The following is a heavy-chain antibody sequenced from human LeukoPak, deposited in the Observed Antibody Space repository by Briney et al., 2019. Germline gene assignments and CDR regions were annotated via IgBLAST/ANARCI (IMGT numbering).Heavy chain of an antibody. CDR2: ISSSGSTI. J-gene: IGHJ4*02. CDR3: ARETARADY. CDR1: GFTFSSYS. Sequence: GGSLRLSCAASGFTFSSYSMNWVRQAPGKGLEWVSYISSSGSTIYYADSVKGRFTISRDNAKNSLYLQMNSLRAEDTAVYYCARETARADYWGQGTLVTVSS. V-gene: IGHV3-48*04. D-gene: IGHD6-6*01.